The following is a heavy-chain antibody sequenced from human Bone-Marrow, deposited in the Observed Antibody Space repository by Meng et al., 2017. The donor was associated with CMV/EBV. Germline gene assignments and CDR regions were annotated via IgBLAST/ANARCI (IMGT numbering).Heavy chain of an antibody. V-gene: IGHV3-64*02. CDR1: GFTFSTYP. CDR3: AKDYQRSSPYGMDV. Sequence: GESLKISCEGSGFTFSTYPMHWVRQAPGKGLESVSAISGNGGSTYYADSVKGRFTISRDNSKNTLYLQMNSLRAEDTAVYYCAKDYQRSSPYGMDVWGQGTTVTVSS. CDR2: ISGNGGST. D-gene: IGHD1-26*01. J-gene: IGHJ6*01.